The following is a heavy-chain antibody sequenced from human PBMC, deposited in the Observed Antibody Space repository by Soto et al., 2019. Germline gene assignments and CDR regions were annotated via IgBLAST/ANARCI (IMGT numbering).Heavy chain of an antibody. Sequence: QVQLVQSGAEVKKPGSSVKVSCKVSGGTFSNYAIDWVRLAPGHGLEWMGGIVPIFGTTYYTQKFQGKAKIIEDDSTTTAYLEMSSLRSEDTAIYYCARVEAVASLYNYHGLDVWGQGTAVTVSS. J-gene: IGHJ6*02. D-gene: IGHD6-19*01. V-gene: IGHV1-69*12. CDR2: IVPIFGTT. CDR3: ARVEAVASLYNYHGLDV. CDR1: GGTFSNYA.